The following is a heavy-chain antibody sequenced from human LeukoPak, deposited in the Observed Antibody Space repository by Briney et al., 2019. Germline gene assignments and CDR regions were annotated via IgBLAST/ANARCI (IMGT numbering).Heavy chain of an antibody. J-gene: IGHJ4*02. Sequence: PGKSQRLSCVASGFTFSSFCMHWVRQAPGKGLEWVALICYDGSKTYYADSVKGRFTISRDDSKNTVYLQMNSLRAEDTALYYCARGFLAFDSWGQGTLAIAPS. V-gene: IGHV3-33*01. CDR3: ARGFLAFDS. D-gene: IGHD3-3*01. CDR1: GFTFSSFC. CDR2: ICYDGSKT.